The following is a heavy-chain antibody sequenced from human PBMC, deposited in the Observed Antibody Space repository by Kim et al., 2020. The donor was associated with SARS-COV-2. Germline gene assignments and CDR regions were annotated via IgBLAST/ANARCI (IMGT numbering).Heavy chain of an antibody. J-gene: IGHJ4*02. V-gene: IGHV3-21*01. CDR2: ISSSSSYI. CDR1: GFTFSSYS. D-gene: IGHD5-18*01. Sequence: GGSLRLSCAASGFTFSSYSMNWVRQAPGKGLEWVSSISSSSSYIYYADSVKGRFTISRDNAKNSLYLQMNSLRAEDTAVYYCARDGGYSYGSFDYWGQGTLVTVSS. CDR3: ARDGGYSYGSFDY.